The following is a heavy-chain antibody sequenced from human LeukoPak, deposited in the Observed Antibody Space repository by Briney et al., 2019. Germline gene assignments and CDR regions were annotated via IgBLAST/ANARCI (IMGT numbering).Heavy chain of an antibody. V-gene: IGHV3-21*01. Sequence: GGSLRLSCAASGFTFSSYSMNWVRQAPEKGLEWVSSISSSSYIYYADSVKGRFTISRDNAKNSLYLQMNSLRAEDTAVYYCARVVYYDSSGYNYWGQGTLVTVSS. J-gene: IGHJ4*02. D-gene: IGHD3-22*01. CDR3: ARVVYYDSSGYNY. CDR2: ISSSSYI. CDR1: GFTFSSYS.